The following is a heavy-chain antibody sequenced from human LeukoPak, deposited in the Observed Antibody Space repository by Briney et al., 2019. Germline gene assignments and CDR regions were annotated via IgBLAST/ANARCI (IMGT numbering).Heavy chain of an antibody. CDR1: GFTFSSYA. D-gene: IGHD6-6*01. V-gene: IGHV3-23*01. CDR3: ANWGWASSSGY. J-gene: IGHJ4*02. Sequence: GGSLRLSCAASGFTFSSYAMSWVRQAPGKGLEWVSAISGSGGSTYYADSVKGRFTISRDNSKNTLCLQMNGLRAEDTAVYYCANWGWASSSGYWGQGTLVTVSS. CDR2: ISGSGGST.